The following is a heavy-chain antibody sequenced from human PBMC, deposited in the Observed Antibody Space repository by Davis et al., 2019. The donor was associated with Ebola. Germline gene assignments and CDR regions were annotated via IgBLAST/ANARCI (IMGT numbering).Heavy chain of an antibody. Sequence: MPSETLSLTCAVYGGSFSGYYWIWIRQPPGKGLEWIGEINHSVRTNYNPSLKSRVTISLDTSRNQFSLRLGSVTAADTAVYYCARAFHNWYFDLWGRGTLVTVSS. CDR2: INHSVRT. V-gene: IGHV4-34*01. J-gene: IGHJ2*01. CDR1: GGSFSGYY. CDR3: ARAFHNWYFDL.